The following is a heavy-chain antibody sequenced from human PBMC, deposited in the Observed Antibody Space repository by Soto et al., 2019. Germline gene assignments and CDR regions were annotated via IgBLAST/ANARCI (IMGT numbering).Heavy chain of an antibody. Sequence: SETLSLTCTVSGGSFKSGSYSWSWIRQPPGKGLEWIGYVYHTWRTSYNPSLKIRVSMSMDTSKNQFSLNLDSVTAADTAVYFCARDFAYFDSWGQGTLVTVSS. CDR1: GGSFKSGSYS. CDR3: ARDFAYFDS. V-gene: IGHV4-61*01. D-gene: IGHD3-3*01. J-gene: IGHJ4*02. CDR2: VYHTWRT.